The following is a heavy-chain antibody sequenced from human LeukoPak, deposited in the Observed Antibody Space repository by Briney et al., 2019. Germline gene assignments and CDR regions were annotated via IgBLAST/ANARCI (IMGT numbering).Heavy chain of an antibody. CDR2: ISGFNGNT. Sequence: ASVKVSCKASGYTFASYGISWVRQAPGQGLEWMGWISGFNGNTNHAQNLQGRVTMTTDTSTSTAYMELRSLRSDDTAVYFCARVPNQYCTSRCYYTAFDIWGQGTMVTVSS. J-gene: IGHJ3*02. CDR1: GYTFASYG. D-gene: IGHD2/OR15-2a*01. CDR3: ARVPNQYCTSRCYYTAFDI. V-gene: IGHV1-18*01.